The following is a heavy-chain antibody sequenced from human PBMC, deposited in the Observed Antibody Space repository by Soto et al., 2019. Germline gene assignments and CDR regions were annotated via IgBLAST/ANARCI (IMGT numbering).Heavy chain of an antibody. CDR2: ISAYNGNT. J-gene: IGHJ6*02. D-gene: IGHD3-3*01. V-gene: IGHV1-18*01. Sequence: QVQLVQSGAEVKKPGASVKVSCKASGYTFTSYGISWVRQAPGQGLEWMGWISAYNGNTNYAQKLQGRVTMTTDTSTSTAYMELRSLRSDDTAVYYCARFITIFGVVIIPGCGMDVWGQGTTVTVSS. CDR1: GYTFTSYG. CDR3: ARFITIFGVVIIPGCGMDV.